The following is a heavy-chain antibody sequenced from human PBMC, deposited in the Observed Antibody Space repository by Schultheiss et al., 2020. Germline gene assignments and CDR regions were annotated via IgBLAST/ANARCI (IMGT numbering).Heavy chain of an antibody. D-gene: IGHD6-13*01. J-gene: IGHJ4*02. CDR2: INPNSGGT. CDR3: ARAGPHSSSHYGSYYFDY. CDR1: GYTFTGYY. Sequence: ASVKVSCKASGYTFTGYYMHWVRQAPGQGLEWMGWINPNSGGTNYAQKFQGRVTMTRDTSISTAYMELSRLRSDDTAVYYCARAGPHSSSHYGSYYFDYWGQGTLVTVSS. V-gene: IGHV1-2*02.